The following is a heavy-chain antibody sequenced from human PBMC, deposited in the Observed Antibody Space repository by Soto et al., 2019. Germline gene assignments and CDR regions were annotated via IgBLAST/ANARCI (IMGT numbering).Heavy chain of an antibody. J-gene: IGHJ3*02. D-gene: IGHD3-22*01. V-gene: IGHV3-21*01. Sequence: GGSLRLSCAASGFTFSSYSMNWVRQAPGKGLEWVSSISSSSYIYYADSGKGRFTISRDNAKNSLYLQMNSLRAEDTAVYYCAREHGYYDSSGYPHAFDIWGQGTMVTVSS. CDR1: GFTFSSYS. CDR2: ISSSSYI. CDR3: AREHGYYDSSGYPHAFDI.